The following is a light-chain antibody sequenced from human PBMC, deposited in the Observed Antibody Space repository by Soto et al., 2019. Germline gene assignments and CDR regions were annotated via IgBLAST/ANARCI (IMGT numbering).Light chain of an antibody. J-gene: IGKJ1*01. CDR2: KAS. V-gene: IGKV1-5*03. Sequence: DMQLPQPFSTLSESGGARGFSXLAAVTSTFWASQSISSWLAWYQQKPGKAPKLLIYKASNLESGVPSRFSGIGSGTEFTLTISSLQPDDFATYYCQQYNTYRTFGQGTKVDIK. CDR1: QSISSW. CDR3: QQYNTYRT.